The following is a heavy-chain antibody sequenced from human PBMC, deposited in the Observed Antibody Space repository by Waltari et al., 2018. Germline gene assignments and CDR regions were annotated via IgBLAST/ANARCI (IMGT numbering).Heavy chain of an antibody. D-gene: IGHD2-8*01. CDR3: ARGGDDDNGYPFDH. CDR1: GFTVSSHY. Sequence: EVQLVESGGGLIQPGGSLRLPCEASGFTVSSHYLSWIRQAPGKGLEYVSTIYSGGNIYYRDSVRGRFTISRDNSNNTLYLQMNSLRAEDTAVYYCARGGDDDNGYPFDHWGQGTLVTVSS. V-gene: IGHV3-53*01. J-gene: IGHJ4*02. CDR2: IYSGGNI.